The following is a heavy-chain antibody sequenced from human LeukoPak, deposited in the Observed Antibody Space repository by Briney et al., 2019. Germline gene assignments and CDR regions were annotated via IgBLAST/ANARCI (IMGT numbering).Heavy chain of an antibody. V-gene: IGHV4-34*01. D-gene: IGHD3-10*01. J-gene: IGHJ6*03. CDR1: GGSFSGYY. CDR2: INHSGST. Sequence: MASETLSLTCAVYGGSFSGYYWSWIRQPPGKGLEWIGEINHSGSTNYNPSLKSRVTISVDTSKNQFSLKLSSVTAADTAVYYCARGLNLLVRGVIGGYYYYYMDVWGKGTTVTVSS. CDR3: ARGLNLLVRGVIGGYYYYYMDV.